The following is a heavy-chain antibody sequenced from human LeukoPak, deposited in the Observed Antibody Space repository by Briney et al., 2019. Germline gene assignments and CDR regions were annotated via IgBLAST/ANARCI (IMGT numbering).Heavy chain of an antibody. CDR1: GFTFSSYS. D-gene: IGHD2-15*01. CDR2: ISSSSSTI. J-gene: IGHJ6*02. V-gene: IGHV3-48*04. Sequence: PGGSLRLSCAASGFTFSSYSMNWVRQAPGKGLEWVSYISSSSSTIYYADSVKGRFTISRDNAKNSLYLQMNSLRAEDTAVYYCARDNCSGGSCYLPYYGMDVWGQGTTVTVSS. CDR3: ARDNCSGGSCYLPYYGMDV.